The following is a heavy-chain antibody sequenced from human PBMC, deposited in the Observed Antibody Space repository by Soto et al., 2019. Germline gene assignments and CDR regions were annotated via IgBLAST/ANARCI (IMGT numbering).Heavy chain of an antibody. J-gene: IGHJ5*02. V-gene: IGHV4-39*01. CDR2: IYYSGST. Sequence: SETLSLTCTVSGGSISSSSYYWGWIRQPPGKGLEWIGSIYYSGSTYYNPSLKSRVTISVGTSKNQFSLKLSSVTAADTAVYYCARRGDTAMVKFDPWGQGTLVTVSS. D-gene: IGHD5-18*01. CDR3: ARRGDTAMVKFDP. CDR1: GGSISSSSYY.